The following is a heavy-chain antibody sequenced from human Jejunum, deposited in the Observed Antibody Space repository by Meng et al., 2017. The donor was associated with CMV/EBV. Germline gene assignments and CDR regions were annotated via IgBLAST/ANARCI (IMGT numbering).Heavy chain of an antibody. CDR3: TKGGGNLDS. J-gene: IGHJ4*02. CDR1: GFTVSSSW. V-gene: IGHV3-7*01. D-gene: IGHD1-26*01. Sequence: LSCAASGFTVSSSWMSWVRQAPGKGLEWVANINQDGTQNYYIDSVKGRFTISRDNARNSLYLQMNNLRVEDTAVYYCTKGGGNLDSWGQGTQVTVSS. CDR2: INQDGTQN.